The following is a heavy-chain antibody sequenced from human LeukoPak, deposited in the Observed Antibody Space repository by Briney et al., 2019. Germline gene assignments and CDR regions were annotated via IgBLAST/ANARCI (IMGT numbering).Heavy chain of an antibody. D-gene: IGHD6-19*01. V-gene: IGHV3-48*03. CDR1: GFTLSSYE. CDR2: ISSSGSTI. Sequence: GGSLRLSCAASGFTLSSYEMNWVRQAPGKGLEWVSYISSSGSTIYYADSVKGRFTISRDNAKNSLYLQMNSLRAEDTAVYYCARPLGIAVAGYDYWGQGTLVTVSS. J-gene: IGHJ4*02. CDR3: ARPLGIAVAGYDY.